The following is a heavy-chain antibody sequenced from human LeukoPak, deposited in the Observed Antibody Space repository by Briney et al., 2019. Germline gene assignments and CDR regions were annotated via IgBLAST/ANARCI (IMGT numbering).Heavy chain of an antibody. Sequence: GGSLRLSCAASGFTFSSYAMSWVRQAPGKGLEWVSAISGSGGSTYYADSVKGRFTISRDNSKNTLYPQMNSLRAEDTAVYYCAKEVGDCTNGVCYITPDYWGQGTLVTVSS. CDR2: ISGSGGST. J-gene: IGHJ4*02. CDR1: GFTFSSYA. CDR3: AKEVGDCTNGVCYITPDY. D-gene: IGHD2-8*01. V-gene: IGHV3-23*01.